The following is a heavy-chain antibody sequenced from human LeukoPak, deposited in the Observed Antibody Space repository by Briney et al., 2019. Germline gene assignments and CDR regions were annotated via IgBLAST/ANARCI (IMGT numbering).Heavy chain of an antibody. Sequence: PGGSLRLSCAASGXTFSSYSMNWVRQAPGKGLEWVSSISSRSTSIYYADSVKGRFTISRDNAKNSLYLQMNSLRAEDTAVYYCARDSLWDDYWGQGTLVTVSS. CDR3: ARDSLWDDY. V-gene: IGHV3-21*01. CDR2: ISSRSTSI. D-gene: IGHD5-18*01. J-gene: IGHJ4*02. CDR1: GXTFSSYS.